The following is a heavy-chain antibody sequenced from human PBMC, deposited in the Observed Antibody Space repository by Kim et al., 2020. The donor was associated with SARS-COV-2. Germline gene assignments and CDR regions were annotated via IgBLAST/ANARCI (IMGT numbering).Heavy chain of an antibody. J-gene: IGHJ4*02. CDR2: ISGSGGST. CDR3: AKDRWDIVVVPAALFDY. V-gene: IGHV3-23*01. D-gene: IGHD2-2*01. Sequence: GGSLRLSCAASGFTFSSYAMSWVRQAPGKGLEWVSAISGSGGSTYYADSVKGRFTISRDNSKNTLYLQMNSLRAEDTAVYYCAKDRWDIVVVPAALFDYWGQGTLVTVSS. CDR1: GFTFSSYA.